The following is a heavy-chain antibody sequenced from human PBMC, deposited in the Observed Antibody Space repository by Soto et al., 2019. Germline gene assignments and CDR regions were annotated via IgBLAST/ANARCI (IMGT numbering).Heavy chain of an antibody. CDR2: ISANNGNT. Sequence: ASVKVSCKASGYTFTSYGMSWVRQAPGQGLEWMGWISANNGNTNYAQKLQGRVTMTTDTSTSTAYMELRSLRSDDTAVYYCATGSSGVPASNVGGMDVWGQGTTVTVSS. CDR1: GYTFTSYG. J-gene: IGHJ6*02. D-gene: IGHD2-2*01. CDR3: ATGSSGVPASNVGGMDV. V-gene: IGHV1-18*04.